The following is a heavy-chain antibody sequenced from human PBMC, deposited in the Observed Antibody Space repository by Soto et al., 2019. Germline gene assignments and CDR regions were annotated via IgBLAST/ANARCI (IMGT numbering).Heavy chain of an antibody. CDR1: GFTFNTYA. D-gene: IGHD1-26*01. CDR3: AKRGILGAQGRAYFDL. V-gene: IGHV3-30*18. J-gene: IGHJ2*01. Sequence: QVQLMESGGGVVQPGRSLRLSCAASGFTFNTYAMHWVRQAPGKGLEWVAVITPDGTEQYYADSVQGRFTISRDNFKNTLYLPMNSLGIEDMSIYHCAKRGILGAQGRAYFDLWGRGTLVTVSS. CDR2: ITPDGTEQ.